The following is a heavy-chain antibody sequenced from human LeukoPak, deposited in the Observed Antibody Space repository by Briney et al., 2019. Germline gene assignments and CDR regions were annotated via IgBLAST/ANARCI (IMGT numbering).Heavy chain of an antibody. Sequence: PGGSLRLSCAASGFSFSSFALHWVRQAPGKGLEWAAATSPAGNEIYYADSVKGRFTISRDNSNNTLYLQMNSLRPEDTAVYYCARVEMPIIAVFDYWGQGTLVTVSS. D-gene: IGHD5-24*01. CDR1: GFSFSSFA. V-gene: IGHV3-30*01. J-gene: IGHJ4*02. CDR2: TSPAGNEI. CDR3: ARVEMPIIAVFDY.